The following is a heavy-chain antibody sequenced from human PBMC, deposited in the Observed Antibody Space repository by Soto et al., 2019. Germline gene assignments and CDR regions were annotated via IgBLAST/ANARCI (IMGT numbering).Heavy chain of an antibody. CDR2: ISGSGGST. V-gene: IGHV3-23*01. Sequence: GGSLRLSCAASGFTFSSYAMSWVRQAPGKGLEWVSAISGSGGSTYYADSVKGRFTIPGDNSKNTLYLQMNSLRAEDTAVYYCAKDLGYSSGYYYYDAFDIWGQGTMVTVSS. D-gene: IGHD3-22*01. CDR3: AKDLGYSSGYYYYDAFDI. J-gene: IGHJ3*02. CDR1: GFTFSSYA.